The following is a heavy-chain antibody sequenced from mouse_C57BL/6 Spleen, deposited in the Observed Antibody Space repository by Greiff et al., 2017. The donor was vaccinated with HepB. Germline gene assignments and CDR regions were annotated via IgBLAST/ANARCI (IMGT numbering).Heavy chain of an antibody. D-gene: IGHD3-2*02. CDR1: GFNIKDDY. Sequence: VQLKQSGAELVRPGASVKLSCTASGFNIKDDYMHWVKQRPEQGLEWIGWIDPENGDTEYASKFQGKATITADTSSNTAYLQLSSLTSEDTAVYYCTTCGTAQATWFAYWGQGTLVTVSA. V-gene: IGHV14-4*01. J-gene: IGHJ3*01. CDR2: IDPENGDT. CDR3: TTCGTAQATWFAY.